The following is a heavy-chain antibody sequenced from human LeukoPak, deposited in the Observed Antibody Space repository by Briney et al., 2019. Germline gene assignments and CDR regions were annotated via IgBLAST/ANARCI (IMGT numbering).Heavy chain of an antibody. V-gene: IGHV4-59*01. CDR1: GGSISSYY. D-gene: IGHD3-10*01. CDR2: IYYSGST. Sequence: TSETLSLTCTVSGGSISSYYWSWIRQPPGKGLEWIGYIYYSGSTNYNPSLKSRVTISVDTSKNQFSLKLSSVTAADTAVYYCARDGSGRVPEMSAPDYWGQGTLVTVSS. J-gene: IGHJ4*02. CDR3: ARDGSGRVPEMSAPDY.